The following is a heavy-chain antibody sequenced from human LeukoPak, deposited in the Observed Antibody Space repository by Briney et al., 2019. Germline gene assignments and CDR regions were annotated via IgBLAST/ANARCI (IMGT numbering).Heavy chain of an antibody. CDR2: IIPILGIA. Sequence: GSSVKVSCKASGGTFSSYAISWARQAPGQGLEWMGRIIPILGIANYAQKFQGRVTITADKSTSTAYMELSSLRSEDTAVYYCAKQLWFGELDNNSDVSYYYYYGMDVWGQGTTVTVSS. CDR3: AKQLWFGELDNNSDVSYYYYYGMDV. D-gene: IGHD3-10*01. CDR1: GGTFSSYA. V-gene: IGHV1-69*04. J-gene: IGHJ6*02.